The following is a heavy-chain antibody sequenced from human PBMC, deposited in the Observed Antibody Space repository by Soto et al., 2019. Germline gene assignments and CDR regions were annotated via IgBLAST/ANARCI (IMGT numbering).Heavy chain of an antibody. V-gene: IGHV3-7*01. D-gene: IGHD5-18*01. CDR2: IKQDGSEK. J-gene: IGHJ4*02. Sequence: EVQLVESGGGLVQPGGALRLSCAASGFTFSSYWMSWVRQAPGKGLEWVANIKQDGSEKYYVDSVKGRFTISRDNAKNSLYLQMNSLRAEDTAVYYCARDRGYSYGSVPCDYWGQGTLVTVSS. CDR3: ARDRGYSYGSVPCDY. CDR1: GFTFSSYW.